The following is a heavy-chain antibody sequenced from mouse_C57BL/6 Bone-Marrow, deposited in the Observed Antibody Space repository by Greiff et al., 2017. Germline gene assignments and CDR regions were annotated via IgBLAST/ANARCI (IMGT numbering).Heavy chain of an antibody. V-gene: IGHV3-3*01. J-gene: IGHJ4*01. CDR3: ARALRFYAMDY. D-gene: IGHD1-1*01. CDR2: TFYSGIT. Sequence: EVQRVESGPNLVRPSQTLSLTCTVTGFSINSDCYWIWIRQFPGNKLEYIGYTFYSGITYYNPSLESRTYITRDTSKNQFSLKLSSVTTEDTATDYCARALRFYAMDYWGQGTSVTVSS. CDR1: GFSINSDCY.